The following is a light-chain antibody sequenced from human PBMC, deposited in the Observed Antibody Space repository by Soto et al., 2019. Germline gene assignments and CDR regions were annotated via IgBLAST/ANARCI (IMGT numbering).Light chain of an antibody. J-gene: IGLJ1*01. CDR3: SSSTTGSTRV. V-gene: IGLV2-14*01. CDR1: SSDVGIYNY. Sequence: QSALTQPASVSGPPGQSIALSCTGSSSDVGIYNYVSWYQQHPGKVPKLIIYEVTNRPSGVSNRFSGSKSGNTASLTISGLQAEDEADYYCSSSTTGSTRVFGTGTKLTVL. CDR2: EVT.